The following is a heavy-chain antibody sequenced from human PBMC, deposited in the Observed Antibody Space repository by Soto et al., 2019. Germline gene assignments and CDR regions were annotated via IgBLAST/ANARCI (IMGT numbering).Heavy chain of an antibody. CDR3: ARVGCSSTSCNYYYGMDV. J-gene: IGHJ6*02. CDR1: GYSFTSYW. V-gene: IGHV5-51*01. Sequence: PGESLKISCKGSGYSFTSYWIGWVRQMPGKXLEWMGIIYPGDSDTRYSPSFQGQVTISADKSISTAYLQWSSLKASDTAMYYCARVGCSSTSCNYYYGMDVWGQGTTVTVSS. CDR2: IYPGDSDT. D-gene: IGHD2-2*01.